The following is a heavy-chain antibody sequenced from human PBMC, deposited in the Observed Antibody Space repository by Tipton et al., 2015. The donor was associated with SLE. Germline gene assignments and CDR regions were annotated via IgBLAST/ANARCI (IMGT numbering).Heavy chain of an antibody. D-gene: IGHD2-2*01. CDR1: GFTFSSYW. CDR2: IKQDGSEK. V-gene: IGHV3-7*01. J-gene: IGHJ4*02. Sequence: SLRLSCAASGFTFSSYWMSWVRQAPGKGLEWVANIKQDGSEKYYVDSVKGRFTISRDNAKNSLYLQMNSLRAEDTAVYYCARDPEYQPLLYLDYWGQGTLVTVSS. CDR3: ARDPEYQPLLYLDY.